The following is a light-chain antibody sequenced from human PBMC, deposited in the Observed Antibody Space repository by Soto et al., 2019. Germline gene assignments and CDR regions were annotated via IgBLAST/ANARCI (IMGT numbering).Light chain of an antibody. J-gene: IGLJ2*01. CDR3: SSYTSSITLVV. Sequence: QSARTQPASVSGSPGQSITISCTGTSSDVGGYNYVSWYQQHPGKAPKLMIYDVSNRPSGVSNRFSGSKSGNTASLTISGLQAEDEADYYCSSYTSSITLVVFGGGTKLTVL. CDR1: SSDVGGYNY. CDR2: DVS. V-gene: IGLV2-14*01.